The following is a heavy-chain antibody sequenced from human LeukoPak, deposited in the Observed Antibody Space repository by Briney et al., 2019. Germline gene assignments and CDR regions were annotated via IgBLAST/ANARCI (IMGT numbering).Heavy chain of an antibody. J-gene: IGHJ6*03. V-gene: IGHV4-34*01. CDR2: ISHSGST. CDR1: GGSFSGYY. CDR3: ATYSYGYMDV. D-gene: IGHD5-18*01. Sequence: SETLSLTCAVYGGSFSGYYWSWIRQPPGKGLEWIGEISHSGSTNYNPSLKSRVTMSVDKSKNQFSLKLNSVTAADTAVYYCATYSYGYMDVWGKGTTVTVSS.